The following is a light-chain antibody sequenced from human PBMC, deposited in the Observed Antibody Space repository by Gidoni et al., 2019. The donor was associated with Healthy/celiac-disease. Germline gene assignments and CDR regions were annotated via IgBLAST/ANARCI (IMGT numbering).Light chain of an antibody. J-gene: IGLJ2*01. CDR1: SSNIVEGYD. CDR3: QSYDSSLSAL. V-gene: IGLV1-40*01. Sequence: QSVLTHPPSVSGAPGQRVTIPCTGSSSNIVEGYDVHWYQQLPGTAPKPLIYGNSNRPSGVPDRFSGSKSGTSASLAITGLQAEDEADYYCQSYDSSLSALFGGGTKLTVL. CDR2: GNS.